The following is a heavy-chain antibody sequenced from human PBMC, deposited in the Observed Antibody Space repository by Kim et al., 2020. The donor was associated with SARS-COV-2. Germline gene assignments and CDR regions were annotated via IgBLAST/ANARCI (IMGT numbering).Heavy chain of an antibody. V-gene: IGHV3-73*01. J-gene: IGHJ3*02. CDR3: ARVNPIAGGVYDAFDI. CDR2: IRSKANSYAT. D-gene: IGHD6-13*01. Sequence: GGSLRLSCAASGFTLSGSTVHWVRQASGKGLEWVGRIRSKANSYATAYAASVKNRFTISRDDSKNTAYLQMNSLKTEDTAVYYCARVNPIAGGVYDAFDIWGQRTMVTVSS. CDR1: GFTLSGST.